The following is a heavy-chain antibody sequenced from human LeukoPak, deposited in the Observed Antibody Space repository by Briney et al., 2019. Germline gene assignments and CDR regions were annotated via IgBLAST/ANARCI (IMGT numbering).Heavy chain of an antibody. CDR3: AREGAMVYDAFDI. J-gene: IGHJ3*02. V-gene: IGHV1-69*13. CDR1: GGTFSSYA. CDR2: IIPIFGTA. Sequence: SVKVSCKASGGTFSSYAISWVRQAPGQGLEWMGGIIPIFGTANYAQKFQGRVTITADESTSTAYMELSSLRSEDMAVYYCAREGAMVYDAFDIWGQGTMVTVSS. D-gene: IGHD5-18*01.